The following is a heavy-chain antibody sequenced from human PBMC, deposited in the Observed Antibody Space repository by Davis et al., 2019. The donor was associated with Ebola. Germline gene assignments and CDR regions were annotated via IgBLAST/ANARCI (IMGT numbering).Heavy chain of an antibody. Sequence: AASVKVSCKASGYTLTSYGIGWVRQAPGQGLEWMGWISAYNGNTNYAQKLQGRVTMTTDTSTSTAYMELRSLRSDDTAVYYCAREIENYYYDSSGYQTTRYFDLWGRGTLVTVSS. CDR2: ISAYNGNT. J-gene: IGHJ2*01. CDR3: AREIENYYYDSSGYQTTRYFDL. V-gene: IGHV1-18*01. D-gene: IGHD3-22*01. CDR1: GYTLTSYG.